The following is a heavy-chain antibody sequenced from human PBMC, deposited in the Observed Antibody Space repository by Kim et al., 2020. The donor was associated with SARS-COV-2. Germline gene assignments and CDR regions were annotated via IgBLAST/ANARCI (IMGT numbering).Heavy chain of an antibody. Sequence: NGGSTYYANSVKGRFTISRDNSKNTLYLQMGSLRAEDMAVYYCASILGIWGQGTMVTVSS. CDR2: NGGST. J-gene: IGHJ3*02. CDR3: ASILGI. V-gene: IGHV3-64*01.